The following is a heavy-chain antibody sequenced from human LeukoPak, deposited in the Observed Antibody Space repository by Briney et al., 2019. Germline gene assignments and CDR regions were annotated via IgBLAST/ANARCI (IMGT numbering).Heavy chain of an antibody. CDR2: ISGSGGST. Sequence: GGSLRLSCAASGFTFSSYAMSWVRQAPGKGLEWVSAISGSGGSTYYADSVKGRFTISRDNSKNTLYLQMNSLRAEDTAVYYCAKDLTTVYSSSWNDAFDIWGQGTMVTVSS. CDR3: AKDLTTVYSSSWNDAFDI. V-gene: IGHV3-23*01. CDR1: GFTFSSYA. D-gene: IGHD6-13*01. J-gene: IGHJ3*02.